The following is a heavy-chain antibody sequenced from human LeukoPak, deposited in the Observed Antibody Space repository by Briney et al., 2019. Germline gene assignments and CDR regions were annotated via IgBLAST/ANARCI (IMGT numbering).Heavy chain of an antibody. CDR1: GFLFANHW. V-gene: IGHV3-7*01. D-gene: IGHD2-2*02. CDR2: IKQGGSEK. J-gene: IGHJ4*02. CDR3: AKDRLRCSTSCYN. Sequence: PGGSLRLSCAASGFLFANHWMSWVRQAPGKGLEWVADIKQGGSEKLYVDSVKGRFTIFRDDAKNSLSLQMDSLRAEDTAEYYCAKDRLRCSTSCYNWGQGTLVTVSS.